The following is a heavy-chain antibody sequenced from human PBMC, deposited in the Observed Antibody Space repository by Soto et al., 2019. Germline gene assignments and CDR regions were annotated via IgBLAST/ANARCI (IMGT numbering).Heavy chain of an antibody. CDR3: ASYTVVAGTFDF. CDR1: GFAFRSYN. D-gene: IGHD2-15*01. CDR2: ISSGSSNI. Sequence: EVQLVESGGGLVKPGGSLTLSCAGSGFAFRSYNMNWVRQPPGKGLEWVASISSGSSNIYYADSVKGRFTISRDNAKDSLYLQMDSLRAEDSAVYYCASYTVVAGTFDFWGQGTLLTVSS. V-gene: IGHV3-21*01. J-gene: IGHJ4*02.